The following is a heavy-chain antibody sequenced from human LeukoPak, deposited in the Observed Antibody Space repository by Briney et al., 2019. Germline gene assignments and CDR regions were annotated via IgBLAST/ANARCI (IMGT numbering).Heavy chain of an antibody. CDR1: GGSISSGGYS. CDR3: ARFYDSSGPVDY. V-gene: IGHV4-61*08. Sequence: SETLSPTCTVSGGSISSGGYSWSWIRPPPGKGLGWIGYIYYSGSTNYNPSLKSRVTISVDTSKNQFSLKLSSVTAADTAVYYCARFYDSSGPVDYWGQGTLVTVSS. CDR2: IYYSGST. J-gene: IGHJ4*02. D-gene: IGHD3-22*01.